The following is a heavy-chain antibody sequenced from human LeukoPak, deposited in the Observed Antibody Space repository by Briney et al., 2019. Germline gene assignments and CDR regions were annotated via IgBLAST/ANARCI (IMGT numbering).Heavy chain of an antibody. D-gene: IGHD5-18*01. CDR2: INHSGST. V-gene: IGHV4-34*01. J-gene: IGHJ4*02. Sequence: SETLSLTCAVYGGSFSGYYWSCIRQPPGKGLEWIGEINHSGSTNYNPSLKSRVTISVDTSKNQFSLKLSSVTAADTAVYYCARGEGYSYGNWGQGTLVTVSS. CDR3: ARGEGYSYGN. CDR1: GGSFSGYY.